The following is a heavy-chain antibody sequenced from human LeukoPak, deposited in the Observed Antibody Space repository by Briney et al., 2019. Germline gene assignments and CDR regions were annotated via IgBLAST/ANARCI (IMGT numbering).Heavy chain of an antibody. J-gene: IGHJ4*02. V-gene: IGHV3-33*06. D-gene: IGHD1-26*01. CDR1: GFTFSSYG. CDR3: AKTPFGGSYFLDY. CDR2: IWYDGSNK. Sequence: PGGSLRLSCAASGFTFSSYGMHWVRQAPGKGLEWVAVIWYDGSNKYYADSGKGRFTISRDNSKNTLYLQMNSLRAEDTAVYYCAKTPFGGSYFLDYWGQGTLVTVSS.